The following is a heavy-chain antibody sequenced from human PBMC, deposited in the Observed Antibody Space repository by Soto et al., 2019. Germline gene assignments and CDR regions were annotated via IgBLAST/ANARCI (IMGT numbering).Heavy chain of an antibody. J-gene: IGHJ3*02. V-gene: IGHV1-2*04. CDR3: ARGDCSGGSCYSGAFDI. CDR2: INPNSGGT. Sequence: WVRQAPGQGLEWMGWINPNSGGTNYAQKFQGWVTMTRDTSISTAYMELSRLRSDDTAVYYCARGDCSGGSCYSGAFDIWGQGTMVTVSS. D-gene: IGHD2-15*01.